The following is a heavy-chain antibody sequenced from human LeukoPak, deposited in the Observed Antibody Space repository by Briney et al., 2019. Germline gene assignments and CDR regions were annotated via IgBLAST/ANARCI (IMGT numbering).Heavy chain of an antibody. J-gene: IGHJ5*02. CDR3: ARDRYSYGYTNCFDP. CDR2: RYDRSKWYN. V-gene: IGHV6-1*01. D-gene: IGHD5-18*01. Sequence: SQTLSLTCAISGDSVSSNSAAWNWIRQSPSRGLEWLGRRYDRSKWYNDYAVSVKSRITINPDSSKNQFSLQLNSLTPEDTAVYYCARDRYSYGYTNCFDPWGQGTLLTVSS. CDR1: GDSVSSNSAA.